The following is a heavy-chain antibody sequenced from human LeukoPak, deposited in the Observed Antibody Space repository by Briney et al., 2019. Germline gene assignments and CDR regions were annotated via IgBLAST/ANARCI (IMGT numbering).Heavy chain of an antibody. CDR3: ARTQYYYGSGSYGRLWSFDI. V-gene: IGHV4-34*01. J-gene: IGHJ3*02. Sequence: SETLSLTCAVYGGSFSVYYWSWIRQPPGKGLEWIGEINHSGSTNYNPSLKSRVTISVDTSKNQFSLKLSSVTAADTAVYYCARTQYYYGSGSYGRLWSFDIWGQGTMVTVSS. CDR2: INHSGST. CDR1: GGSFSVYY. D-gene: IGHD3-10*01.